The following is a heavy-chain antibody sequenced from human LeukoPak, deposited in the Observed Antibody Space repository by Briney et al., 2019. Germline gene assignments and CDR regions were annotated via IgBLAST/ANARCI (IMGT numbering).Heavy chain of an antibody. D-gene: IGHD3-22*01. V-gene: IGHV3-11*04. J-gene: IGHJ4*02. CDR1: GFTFSDYY. CDR3: AITYYYDSSGYYYGGEFDY. CDR2: ISSSGSTI. Sequence: GGSLRLSCAASGFTFSDYYMSWIRQAPGKGLEWVSYISSSGSTIYYADSVKGRFTISRDNAKNSLYLQMNSLRAEDTAVYYCAITYYYDSSGYYYGGEFDYWSQGTLVTVSS.